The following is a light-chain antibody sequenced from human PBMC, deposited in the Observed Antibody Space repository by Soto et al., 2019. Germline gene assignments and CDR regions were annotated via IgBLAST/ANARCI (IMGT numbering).Light chain of an antibody. V-gene: IGKV1-39*01. CDR1: QTISNS. Sequence: DIQMTQSPSSLSASVGDRVTITCRATQTISNSLNWYQQRPGKAPNLLIYGTSTLQGGVPSRFSGSRSGTDFTLTISSLQPEDSATYFCQESHTFLWGTFGQGTKV. J-gene: IGKJ1*01. CDR3: QESHTFLWGT. CDR2: GTS.